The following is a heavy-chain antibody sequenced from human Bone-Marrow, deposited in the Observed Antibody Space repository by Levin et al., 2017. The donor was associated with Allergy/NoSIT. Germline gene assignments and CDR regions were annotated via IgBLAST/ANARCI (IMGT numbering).Heavy chain of an antibody. CDR1: GDSISSGGYY. J-gene: IGHJ4*02. CDR2: IYHSGNT. V-gene: IGHV4-31*03. Sequence: SETLSLTCTVSGDSISSGGYYWSWVRQHPGEGLEWIGNIYHSGNTYYNPSLKSRVALSVDTPKNQFSLRLTSVTAADTAVYYCARVLSAAGTSTDGVLGYWGQGTLVTVSS. D-gene: IGHD6-13*01. CDR3: ARVLSAAGTSTDGVLGY.